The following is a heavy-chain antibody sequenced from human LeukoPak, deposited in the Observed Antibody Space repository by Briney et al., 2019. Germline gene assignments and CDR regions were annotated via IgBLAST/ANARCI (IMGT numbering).Heavy chain of an antibody. CDR3: ARDRDIVATIYYYYYYGIDV. Sequence: ASVKVSCKASGYTFTGYYMHWVRQAPGQGLEWMGWINPNSGGTNYAQKFQGRVTMTRDTPISTAYMELSRLRSDDTAVYYCARDRDIVATIYYYYYYGIDVWGQGTTVTVSS. V-gene: IGHV1-2*02. J-gene: IGHJ6*02. CDR2: INPNSGGT. CDR1: GYTFTGYY. D-gene: IGHD5-12*01.